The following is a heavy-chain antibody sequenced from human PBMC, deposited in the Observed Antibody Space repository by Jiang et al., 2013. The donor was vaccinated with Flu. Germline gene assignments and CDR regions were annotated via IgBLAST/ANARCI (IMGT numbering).Heavy chain of an antibody. Sequence: GLVKPSETLSLTCTVSGGSISSSNFYWGWIRQSPGQSLEWIGTVYSSGSTYYSPSLESRVTVSVDTSKNQFSLKLKSVTATDTAIYYCGTSLNKYDDSYYFDYWGQGTLVTVSS. CDR2: VYSSGST. D-gene: IGHD4-17*01. CDR1: GGSISSSNFY. V-gene: IGHV4-39*01. CDR3: GTSLNKYDDSYYFDY. J-gene: IGHJ4*02.